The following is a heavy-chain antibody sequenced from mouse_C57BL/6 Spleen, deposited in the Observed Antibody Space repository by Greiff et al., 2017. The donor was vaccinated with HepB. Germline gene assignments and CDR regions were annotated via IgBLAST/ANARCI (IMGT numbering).Heavy chain of an antibody. CDR2: IDPSDSET. D-gene: IGHD2-4*01. Sequence: VQLQESGAELVRPGSSVKLSCKASGYTFTSYWMHWVKQRPLQGLEWIGNIDPSDSETHYNQKFKDKATLTVDKSSSTAYMQLSCLTSEDSAFYYCARVDYGYAMDYWGQVTSVTVSS. CDR3: ARVDYGYAMDY. J-gene: IGHJ4*01. CDR1: GYTFTSYW. V-gene: IGHV1-52*01.